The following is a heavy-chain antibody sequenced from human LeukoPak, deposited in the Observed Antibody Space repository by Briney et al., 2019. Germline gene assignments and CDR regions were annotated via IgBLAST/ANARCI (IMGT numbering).Heavy chain of an antibody. CDR2: INHSGST. V-gene: IGHV4-34*01. D-gene: IGHD5-12*01. J-gene: IGHJ6*02. Sequence: SETLSLTCAVYGGSFSGYYWSWIRQPPGKGLGWIGEINHSGSTNYNPSLKSRVTISVNTSKNQFSLKLSSVTAADTAVYYCARGGLATSRRRGYGMDVWGQGTTVTVSS. CDR3: ARGGLATSRRRGYGMDV. CDR1: GGSFSGYY.